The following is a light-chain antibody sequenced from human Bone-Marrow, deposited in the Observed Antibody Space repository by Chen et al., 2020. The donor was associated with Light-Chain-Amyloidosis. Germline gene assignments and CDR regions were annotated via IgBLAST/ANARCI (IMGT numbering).Light chain of an antibody. V-gene: IGKV4-1*01. CDR3: QQYYSTPLT. CDR1: QSIQYNSDNKNY. CDR2: WAS. J-gene: IGKJ1*01. Sequence: DIVMTQSPDSLAVSLGERATINCKSSQSIQYNSDNKNYLAWYQQKPGQPPKLLIYWASTRESGVPDRFRGSGSETDFTLTISSLQAEDVAGYYCQQYYSTPLTFGQGTRVEIK.